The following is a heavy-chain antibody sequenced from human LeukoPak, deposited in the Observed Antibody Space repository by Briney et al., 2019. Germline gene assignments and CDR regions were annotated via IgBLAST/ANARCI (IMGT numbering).Heavy chain of an antibody. CDR2: IIPIFGTA. D-gene: IGHD3-10*01. J-gene: IGHJ4*02. CDR3: ARYTLWFGEPSHFDY. Sequence: SVKVSCKASGGTFSSYAISWVRQAPGQGLEWMGGIIPIFGTANYAQKFQGRVTITTDESTSTAYMELSSLRSEDTAVYYCARYTLWFGEPSHFDYWGQGTLVTVSS. V-gene: IGHV1-69*05. CDR1: GGTFSSYA.